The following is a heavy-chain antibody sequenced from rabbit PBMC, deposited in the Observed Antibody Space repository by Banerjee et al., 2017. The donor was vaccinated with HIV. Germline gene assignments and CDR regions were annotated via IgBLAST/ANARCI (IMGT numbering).Heavy chain of an antibody. J-gene: IGHJ4*01. V-gene: IGHV1S40*01. CDR2: IYTGSGHT. CDR3: VRGGYDENYFNL. Sequence: QSLEESGGGLVQPAGSLTLTCKASGFSFSSGYDMCWVRQAPGKGLEWIGCIYTGSGHTYYASWAKGRFTISKTSSTTVTLQMTSLTAADTATYFCVRGGYDENYFNLWGPGTLVTVS. CDR1: GFSFSSGYD. D-gene: IGHD2-1*01.